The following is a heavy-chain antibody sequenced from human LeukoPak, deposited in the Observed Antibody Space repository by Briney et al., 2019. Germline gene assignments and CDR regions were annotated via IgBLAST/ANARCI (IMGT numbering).Heavy chain of an antibody. D-gene: IGHD6-13*01. CDR1: GFTFSSYS. Sequence: GGSLRLSCAASGFTFSSYSMNWVRQAPGKGLEWVSSISSSSSYIYYADSVKGRFTISRDNAKNSLYLQMNSLRAEDTAVYYCARDRGIAAAGRADYWGQGTLVTVSS. CDR2: ISSSSSYI. J-gene: IGHJ4*02. V-gene: IGHV3-21*01. CDR3: ARDRGIAAAGRADY.